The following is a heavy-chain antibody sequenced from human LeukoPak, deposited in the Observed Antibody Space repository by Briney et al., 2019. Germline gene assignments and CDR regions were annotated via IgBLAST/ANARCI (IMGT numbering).Heavy chain of an antibody. CDR1: GGSFSGYY. V-gene: IGHV4-34*01. CDR2: INHSGST. Sequence: ASETLSLTCAVYGGSFSGYYWSWIRQPPGKGLEWIGEINHSGSTNYNPSLKSRVTISVDTSKNQFSLKLSSVTAADTAVYYCAIASGSYYGGEYFQHWGQGTLVTVSS. J-gene: IGHJ1*01. CDR3: AIASGSYYGGEYFQH. D-gene: IGHD3-10*01.